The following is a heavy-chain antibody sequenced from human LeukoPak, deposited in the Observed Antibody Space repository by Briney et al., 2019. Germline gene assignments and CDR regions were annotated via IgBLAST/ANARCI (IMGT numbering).Heavy chain of an antibody. CDR2: ISASGVST. Sequence: GGSLRLSCAASGFNFKDYDMTWVRQAPGKGLEWVASISASGVSTNYADSVRGRFTISRDNSNRVVYLRMNTLRTEDTAVYYCSGSDTYRNYLLDYWGQGTRVIVSS. V-gene: IGHV3-23*01. CDR1: GFNFKDYD. J-gene: IGHJ4*02. D-gene: IGHD4-11*01. CDR3: SGSDTYRNYLLDY.